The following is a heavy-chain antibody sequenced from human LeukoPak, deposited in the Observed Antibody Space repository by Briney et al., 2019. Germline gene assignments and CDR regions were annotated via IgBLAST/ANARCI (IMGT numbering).Heavy chain of an antibody. D-gene: IGHD3-10*01. V-gene: IGHV3-23*01. Sequence: GGSLRLSCAASGFTFSSYGMHWVRQAPGKGLEWVSAISGSGGSTYYADSVKGRFTISRDNSKNTLYLQMNSLRAEDTAVYYCAKSRDLLSRGYFDYWGQGTLVTVSS. CDR3: AKSRDLLSRGYFDY. J-gene: IGHJ4*02. CDR2: ISGSGGST. CDR1: GFTFSSYG.